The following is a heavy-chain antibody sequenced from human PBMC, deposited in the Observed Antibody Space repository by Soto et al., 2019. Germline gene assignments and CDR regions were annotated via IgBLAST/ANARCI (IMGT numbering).Heavy chain of an antibody. Sequence: SETLSLTCIVSGVSVTSYTCSWVRQPANKGLEWIGRVFSSVSATYSPFLKRRVRISLDTPENRISLKLDSVTVADAGVYYCPSAGMRRGDTWGPGTLVNVSS. J-gene: IGHJ4*02. CDR3: PSAGMRRGDT. CDR1: GVSVTSYT. D-gene: IGHD2-21*02. CDR2: VFSSVSA. V-gene: IGHV4-4*07.